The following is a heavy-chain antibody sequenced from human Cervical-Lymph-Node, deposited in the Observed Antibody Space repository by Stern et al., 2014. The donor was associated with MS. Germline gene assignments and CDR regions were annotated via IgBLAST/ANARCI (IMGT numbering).Heavy chain of an antibody. CDR2: IYPGDSDT. CDR1: GYSFTSYW. Sequence: EMQLVESGAEVKKPGESLKISCKGSGYSFTSYWIGWVRQMPGKGLEWMGIIYPGDSDTRYSPSFQGQVTISADKSISTAYLQWSSLKASDTAMYYCARRSLAAAGKVFWFDPWGQGTLVTVSS. CDR3: ARRSLAAAGKVFWFDP. D-gene: IGHD6-13*01. V-gene: IGHV5-51*01. J-gene: IGHJ5*02.